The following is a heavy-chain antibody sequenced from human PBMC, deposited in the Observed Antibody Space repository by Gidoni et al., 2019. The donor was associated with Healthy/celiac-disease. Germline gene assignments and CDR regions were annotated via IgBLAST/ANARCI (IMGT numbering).Heavy chain of an antibody. Sequence: QVQLQQWGAGLLKPSETLSLTCAVHGGSFSGYYWSWIRQPPGKGLEWIGEINHSGSTNYNPSLKSRVTISVDTSKNQFSLKLSSVTAADTAVYYCARGGPPITMVRGVIIPTIHSFWYWGQGTLVTVSS. D-gene: IGHD3-10*01. CDR1: GGSFSGYY. CDR2: INHSGST. V-gene: IGHV4-34*01. J-gene: IGHJ4*02. CDR3: ARGGPPITMVRGVIIPTIHSFWY.